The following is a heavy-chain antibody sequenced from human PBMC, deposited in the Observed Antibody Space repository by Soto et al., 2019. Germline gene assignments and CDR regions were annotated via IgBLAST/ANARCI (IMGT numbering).Heavy chain of an antibody. CDR3: ATLRGHDYVRSYYDMDV. J-gene: IGHJ6*02. Sequence: GGSLRLSCSVSGSIVAKYDITWVRQAPGKGLEWVASISGGGDSTYYADSVKGRFTISRDGSNDSLYLHMDRLRAEDTAVYYCATLRGHDYVRSYYDMDVWGQGTTVTVSS. D-gene: IGHD5-12*01. V-gene: IGHV3-23*01. CDR2: ISGGGDST. CDR1: GSIVAKYD.